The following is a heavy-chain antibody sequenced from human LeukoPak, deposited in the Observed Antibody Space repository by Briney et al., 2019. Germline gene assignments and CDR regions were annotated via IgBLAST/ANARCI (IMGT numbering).Heavy chain of an antibody. V-gene: IGHV1-2*02. CDR3: ARGGYSESFYNPRSYGMDV. J-gene: IGHJ6*02. D-gene: IGHD3-10*01. Sequence: ASVKVSCKASGYTFTGYYMHWVRQAPGQGLEWMGWINPNSGGTNYAQKFQGRVTMTRDTSISTAYMELSRLRSDDTAVYYCARGGYSESFYNPRSYGMDVWGQGTTVIVSS. CDR2: INPNSGGT. CDR1: GYTFTGYY.